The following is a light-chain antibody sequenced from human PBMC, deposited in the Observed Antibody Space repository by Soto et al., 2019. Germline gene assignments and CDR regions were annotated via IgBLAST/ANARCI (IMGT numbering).Light chain of an antibody. CDR2: GAS. CDR3: QQSYSTPIT. V-gene: IGKV3-11*01. Sequence: EIVLTQSPATLSLSPGDRATLSCRASQSVRTYLTWYQQEPGQAPRVVIYGASTRATGIPERFSGSGSGTDFTLTISSLQPEDFATYYCQQSYSTPITFGQGTRLEN. J-gene: IGKJ5*01. CDR1: QSVRTY.